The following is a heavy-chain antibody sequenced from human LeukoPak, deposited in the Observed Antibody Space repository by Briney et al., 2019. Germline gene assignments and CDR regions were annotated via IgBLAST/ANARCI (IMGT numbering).Heavy chain of an antibody. CDR2: IYYSGST. V-gene: IGHV4-59*08. CDR3: ARQRGYDILTGYYIDY. D-gene: IGHD3-9*01. Sequence: PSETLSLTCTVSGDSISGYYWNWIRQPPGKGLEWIGYIYYSGSTNYNPSLKSRVTISVDTSKNQFSLKLSSVTAADTAVYYCARQRGYDILTGYYIDYWGQGTLVTVSS. CDR1: GDSISGYY. J-gene: IGHJ4*02.